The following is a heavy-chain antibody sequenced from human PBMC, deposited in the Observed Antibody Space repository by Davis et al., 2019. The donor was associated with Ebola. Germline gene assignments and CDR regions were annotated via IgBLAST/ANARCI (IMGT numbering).Heavy chain of an antibody. CDR2: IYPGDSDT. V-gene: IGHV5-51*01. Sequence: GESLKISCKDSGSSFSTHWIGWVRQMPGKGLEWMGIIYPGDSDTRYSPSFLGQVIFSADKSISTAYLQWSSLKASDTATYYCARAPYYYDVSGFYVDYWGQGTLVTVSS. J-gene: IGHJ4*02. CDR1: GSSFSTHW. D-gene: IGHD3-22*01. CDR3: ARAPYYYDVSGFYVDY.